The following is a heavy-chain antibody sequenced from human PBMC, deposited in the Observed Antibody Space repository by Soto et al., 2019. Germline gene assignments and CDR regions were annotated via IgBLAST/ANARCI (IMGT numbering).Heavy chain of an antibody. J-gene: IGHJ4*02. CDR2: IYWDDDK. CDR3: AHRRGAQGHCDS. D-gene: IGHD1-26*01. Sequence: QITLKESGPTLVKPTQTLTLTCTFSGFSLSTNGVGVGWIRQPPGKALEWLALIYWDDDKRYSTSLKSRLPITKDTSKNQVVLTMTNMDPVDTATYYCAHRRGAQGHCDSWGQGTLVTVSS. V-gene: IGHV2-5*02. CDR1: GFSLSTNGVG.